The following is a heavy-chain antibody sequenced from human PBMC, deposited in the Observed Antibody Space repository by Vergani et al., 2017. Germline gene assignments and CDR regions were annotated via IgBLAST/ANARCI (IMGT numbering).Heavy chain of an antibody. Sequence: EVQLVESGGGLVQPGGSLRLSCAASGFTFSSYSMNWVRQAPGKGLEWVSYISSSSSTIYYAESVKGRCTISRDNAKNSLYLQVNSMRGEDTAVYYCARDTRYSSGWYGMGYYFDYWGQGTLVTVSS. V-gene: IGHV3-48*01. CDR2: ISSSSSTI. D-gene: IGHD6-19*01. CDR3: ARDTRYSSGWYGMGYYFDY. CDR1: GFTFSSYS. J-gene: IGHJ4*02.